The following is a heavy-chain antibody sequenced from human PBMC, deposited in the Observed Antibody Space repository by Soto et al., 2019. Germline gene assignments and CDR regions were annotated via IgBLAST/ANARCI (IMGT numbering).Heavy chain of an antibody. CDR3: TAGLYNSVGVDQ. CDR1: GFTFSYAW. J-gene: IGHJ4*02. CDR2: IKSKAHGGTT. D-gene: IGHD2-21*01. V-gene: IGHV3-15*07. Sequence: EVLLVESGGGLVKPGVSLRLSCAASGFTFSYAWMTWVRQVSGKGLEWVALIKSKAHGGTTDYAALVEGRFTISRDDSTTTLYLQMNSLQTEDTVMYYCTAGLYNSVGVDQWGQGTQVTVSS.